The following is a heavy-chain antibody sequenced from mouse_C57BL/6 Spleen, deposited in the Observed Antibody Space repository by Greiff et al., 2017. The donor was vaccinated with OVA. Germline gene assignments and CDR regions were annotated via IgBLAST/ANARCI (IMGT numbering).Heavy chain of an antibody. J-gene: IGHJ3*01. V-gene: IGHV1-80*01. CDR2: IYPGDGDT. D-gene: IGHD2-3*01. Sequence: QVQLKESGAELVKPGASVKISCKASGYAFSSYWMNWVKQRPGKGLEWIGQIYPGDGDTNYNGKFKGKATLTADKSSSTAYMQLSRLTSEDSAVYFCARFYDGNPAWFAYWGQGTLVTVSA. CDR1: GYAFSSYW. CDR3: ARFYDGNPAWFAY.